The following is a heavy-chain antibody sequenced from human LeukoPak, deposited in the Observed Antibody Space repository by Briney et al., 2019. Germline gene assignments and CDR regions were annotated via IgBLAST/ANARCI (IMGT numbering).Heavy chain of an antibody. CDR3: ARALEANY. CDR2: ISSSGGKM. D-gene: IGHD1-26*01. CDR1: GFAISSYT. V-gene: IGHV3-21*01. Sequence: GGSLRLSCAASGFAISSYTMNWVRLAPGKGLEWVSSISSSGGKMYYADSLKGRFTVSRDNANNSLYLQMNSLRADDTAAYYCARALEANYWGQGTLVTVSS. J-gene: IGHJ4*02.